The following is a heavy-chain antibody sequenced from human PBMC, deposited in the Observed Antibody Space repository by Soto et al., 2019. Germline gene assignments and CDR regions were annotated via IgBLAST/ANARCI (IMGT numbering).Heavy chain of an antibody. D-gene: IGHD2-2*02. CDR1: GFTFSDYY. J-gene: IGHJ5*02. CDR3: ARLLYCSSTSCYISHKMYNWFDP. Sequence: GGSLRLSCAASGFTFSDYYMSWIRQAPGKGLEWVSYISSSGSTIYYADSVKGRFTISRDNAKNSLYLQMSSLRAEDTAVYYCARLLYCSSTSCYISHKMYNWFDPWGQGTLVTVSS. V-gene: IGHV3-11*01. CDR2: ISSSGSTI.